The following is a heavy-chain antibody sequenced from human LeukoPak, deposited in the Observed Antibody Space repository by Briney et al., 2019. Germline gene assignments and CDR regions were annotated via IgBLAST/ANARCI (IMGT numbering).Heavy chain of an antibody. J-gene: IGHJ5*02. D-gene: IGHD6-13*01. CDR2: ASYSGIN. Sequence: PSETLSLTCLVSGDSIRTTSFWGWIRQPPGMGLEWIASASYSGINYYNPSLRSRVIVSADTSKNQFSLRLTSVTAADTAVYYCARRGGHSWDVGNWFDPWGKGILVTVSS. V-gene: IGHV4-39*01. CDR1: GDSIRTTSF. CDR3: ARRGGHSWDVGNWFDP.